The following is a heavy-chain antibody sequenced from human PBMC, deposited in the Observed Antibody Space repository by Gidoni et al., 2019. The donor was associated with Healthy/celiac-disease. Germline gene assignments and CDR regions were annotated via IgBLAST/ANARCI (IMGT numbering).Heavy chain of an antibody. CDR2: ISYDGSNK. Sequence: QAQLTESGGGVVQPGRSLRLSCAASGFTFSSYGMHWVRQAPGRGLEWVAVISYDGSNKSYADSVMGRFTISRDNSNTTLSLQMNSLRAEDTAVYYCSKDGDAIVYSYYFYYWGQGTLVTVSS. J-gene: IGHJ4*02. CDR3: SKDGDAIVYSYYFYY. CDR1: GFTFSSYG. D-gene: IGHD2-21*01. V-gene: IGHV3-30*18.